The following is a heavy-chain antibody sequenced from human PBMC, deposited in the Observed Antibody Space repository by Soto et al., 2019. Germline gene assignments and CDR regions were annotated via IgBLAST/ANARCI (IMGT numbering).Heavy chain of an antibody. CDR3: ARDLAVRAVAGALAVY. CDR1: GYTFTSYG. CDR2: ISAYNGNT. V-gene: IGHV1-18*04. J-gene: IGHJ4*02. D-gene: IGHD6-19*01. Sequence: ASVKVSCKASGYTFTSYGISWVRQAPGQGLEWMGWISAYNGNTNYAQKLQGRVTMTTDTSTSTAYMELRSLRSDDTAVYYCARDLAVRAVAGALAVYWGQGTVVAVGS.